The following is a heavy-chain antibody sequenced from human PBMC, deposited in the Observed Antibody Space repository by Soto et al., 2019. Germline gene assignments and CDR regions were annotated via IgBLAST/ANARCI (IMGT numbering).Heavy chain of an antibody. Sequence: QVQLQESGPGLVKPSQTLSLTCTVSGGSISSGGYYWNWIRQHPGKGLEWIGYIYYIGSTYYNPSLESRVTISLATSKNQFSLRLSSVTAADTAVYYCARSVFPWGQGTLVTVSS. CDR1: GGSISSGGYY. CDR2: IYYIGST. CDR3: ARSVFP. J-gene: IGHJ5*02. V-gene: IGHV4-31*03.